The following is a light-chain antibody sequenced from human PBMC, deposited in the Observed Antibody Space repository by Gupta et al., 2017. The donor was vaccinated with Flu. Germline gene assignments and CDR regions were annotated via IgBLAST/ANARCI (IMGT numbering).Light chain of an antibody. CDR1: HSLLHSNRSSY. Sequence: VTPGEPASIACSSSHSLLHSNRSSYLDWYLQRPGQAPELLIYMGSNLATGVPHRFSGSGSGTDFTLKISRVEADDVGIYYCMQSLQDPVTFGQGTKLEIK. J-gene: IGKJ2*01. CDR2: MGS. CDR3: MQSLQDPVT. V-gene: IGKV2-28*01.